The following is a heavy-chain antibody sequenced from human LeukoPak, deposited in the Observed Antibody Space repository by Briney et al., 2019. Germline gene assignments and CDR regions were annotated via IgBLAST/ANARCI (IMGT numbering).Heavy chain of an antibody. CDR1: GFTFSNFY. D-gene: IGHD6-19*01. Sequence: PGGSLRLSRVVSGFTFSNFYMSWVRQAPGKGLEWVANIRQDGSGEFYADSVKGRFTVSRDNAKNSLYLQMNSLRVEDTAVYYCARWLYSSGWAIDYWGQGTLVTVSS. CDR2: IRQDGSGE. CDR3: ARWLYSSGWAIDY. J-gene: IGHJ4*02. V-gene: IGHV3-7*01.